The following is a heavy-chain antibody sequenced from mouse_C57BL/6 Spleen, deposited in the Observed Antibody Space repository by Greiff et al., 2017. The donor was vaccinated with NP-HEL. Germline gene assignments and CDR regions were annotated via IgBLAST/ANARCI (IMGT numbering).Heavy chain of an antibody. V-gene: IGHV1-15*01. CDR2: IDPETGGT. CDR1: GYTFTDYE. J-gene: IGHJ4*01. CDR3: TRRELYYGNYGDAMDY. Sequence: VQLQQSGAELVRPGASVTLSCKASGYTFTDYEMHWVKRTPVHGLEWIGAIDPETGGTASNQKFKGKAILTADKSSSTAYMELRSLTSEDSAVYYCTRRELYYGNYGDAMDYWGQGTSVTVSS. D-gene: IGHD2-1*01.